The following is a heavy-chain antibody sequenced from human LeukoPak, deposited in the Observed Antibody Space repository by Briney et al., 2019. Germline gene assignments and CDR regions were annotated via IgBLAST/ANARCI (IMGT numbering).Heavy chain of an antibody. CDR3: AREAPVSSGYDY. CDR1: GYTFTSYD. D-gene: IGHD5-12*01. Sequence: ASVKVSCKASGYTFTSYDINWVRQATGQGLEWMGWMNPNSGNTGYAQKFQGRVTITRNTSISTAYMELSSLRSEDTAVYYCAREAPVSSGYDYWGQGTLVTVSS. V-gene: IGHV1-8*03. CDR2: MNPNSGNT. J-gene: IGHJ4*02.